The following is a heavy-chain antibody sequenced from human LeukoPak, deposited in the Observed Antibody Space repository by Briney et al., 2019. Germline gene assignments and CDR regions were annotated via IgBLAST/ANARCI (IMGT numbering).Heavy chain of an antibody. J-gene: IGHJ3*02. CDR1: GFTFSSYW. CDR3: ASALLEQWSAYDAFDI. V-gene: IGHV3-7*01. Sequence: GGSLRLSCAASGFTFSSYWMSWVRQAPGKGLEWVANIKQDGSEKYYVDSVKGRFTISRDNAKNSLYLQMNSLRAEDTAVYYCASALLEQWSAYDAFDIWGQGTMVTVSS. D-gene: IGHD6-19*01. CDR2: IKQDGSEK.